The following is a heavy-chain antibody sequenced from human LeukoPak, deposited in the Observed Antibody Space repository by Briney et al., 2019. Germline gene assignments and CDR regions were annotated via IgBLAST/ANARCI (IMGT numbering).Heavy chain of an antibody. D-gene: IGHD2-15*01. CDR2: IYYSGST. CDR1: GGSISSYY. Sequence: SEALSLTCTVSGGSISSYYWSWIRQPPGKGLEWIGYIYYSGSTNYSPSLKSRVTISVDTSKNQFSLKLSSVTAADTAVYYCARRLIVGWAFDIWGQGTMVTVSS. V-gene: IGHV4-59*01. J-gene: IGHJ3*02. CDR3: ARRLIVGWAFDI.